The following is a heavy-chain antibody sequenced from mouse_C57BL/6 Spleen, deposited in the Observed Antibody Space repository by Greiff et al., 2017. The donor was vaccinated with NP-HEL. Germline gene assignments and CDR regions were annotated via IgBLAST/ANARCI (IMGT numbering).Heavy chain of an antibody. CDR1: GYTFTDHT. D-gene: IGHD1-1*01. V-gene: IGHV1-78*01. CDR3: ARSGYYYGSSYEAMDY. Sequence: VQLQQSDAELVKPGASVKISCKVSGYTFTDHTIHWMKQRPEQGLEWIGYIYPRDGSTKYNEKFKGKATLTADKSSSTAYMQLNSLTSEDAAVYFCARSGYYYGSSYEAMDYWGQGTSVTVSS. CDR2: IYPRDGST. J-gene: IGHJ4*01.